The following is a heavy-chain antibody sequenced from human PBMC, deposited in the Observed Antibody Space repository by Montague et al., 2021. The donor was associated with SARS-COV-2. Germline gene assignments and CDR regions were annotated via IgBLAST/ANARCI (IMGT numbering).Heavy chain of an antibody. CDR3: ASDPSPRAIRGLTDIYYVDX. Sequence: SETLSLTCAVYGESFNVYYWTWLRQIPGKGLEWIGEINHGGTTNYNPSLTGRVTISIDTSKNQFSLRVKSVTAADTAVYYCASDPSPRAIRGLTDIYYVDXWGQGNFVAVSS. CDR1: GESFNVYY. CDR2: INHGGTT. D-gene: IGHD3-10*01. V-gene: IGHV4-34*01. J-gene: IGHJ4*02.